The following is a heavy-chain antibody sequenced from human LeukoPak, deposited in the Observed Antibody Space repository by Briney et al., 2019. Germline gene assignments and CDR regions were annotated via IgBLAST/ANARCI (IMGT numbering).Heavy chain of an antibody. Sequence: GRSLRLSCAASGFTFDDYAMHWVRQAPGKGLEWVSGISWNSGSIGYADSVKGRFTISRDNAKNSLYLQMNSLRAEDMALYYCAKDASSGWRGSWFDPWGQGTLVTVSS. J-gene: IGHJ5*02. D-gene: IGHD6-19*01. CDR3: AKDASSGWRGSWFDP. V-gene: IGHV3-9*03. CDR1: GFTFDDYA. CDR2: ISWNSGSI.